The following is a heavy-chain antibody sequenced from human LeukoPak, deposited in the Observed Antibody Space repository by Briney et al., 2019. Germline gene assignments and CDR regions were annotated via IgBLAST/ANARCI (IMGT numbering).Heavy chain of an antibody. Sequence: PGGSLRLSCAASGFTFSSYWMHWVRQAPGKGLVWVSRINSDGSSTSYADSVKGRFTISRDNAKNTLYLQMNSLRAEDTAVYYCARVNYDFWSGYYFAQTADYYYFDYWGQGTLVTVSS. CDR1: GFTFSSYW. J-gene: IGHJ4*02. D-gene: IGHD3-3*01. V-gene: IGHV3-74*01. CDR2: INSDGSST. CDR3: ARVNYDFWSGYYFAQTADYYYFDY.